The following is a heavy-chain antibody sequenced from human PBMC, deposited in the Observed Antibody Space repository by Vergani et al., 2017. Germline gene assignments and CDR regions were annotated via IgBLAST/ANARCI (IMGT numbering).Heavy chain of an antibody. CDR3: ARVNFWYYGSGSLRNWFDP. CDR1: GFTFSSYS. V-gene: IGHV3-48*01. CDR2: ISSSSSTI. Sequence: EVQLVESGGGLVQPGGSLRLSCAASGFTFSSYSMNWVRQAPGKGLEWVSYISSSSSTIYYADSVKGRFTISRDNAKNSLYLQMNSLRAEDTAVYYCARVNFWYYGSGSLRNWFDPWGQGTLVTVSS. J-gene: IGHJ5*02. D-gene: IGHD3-10*01.